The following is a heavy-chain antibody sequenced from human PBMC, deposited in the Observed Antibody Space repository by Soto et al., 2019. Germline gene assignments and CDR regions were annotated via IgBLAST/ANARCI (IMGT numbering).Heavy chain of an antibody. V-gene: IGHV3-30*04. CDR2: ISFDGRIK. Sequence: QVQLVESEGGVVQPGGSLRLSCAASEFTFSIYSMHWVRQAPGKGLEWVALISFDGRIKYYADSVKGRFTISRDNSKNTVYLQMNSLRAEDTAVYYCARGNRDIWYFDLWGRGTLVTVSS. J-gene: IGHJ2*01. CDR3: ARGNRDIWYFDL. CDR1: EFTFSIYS.